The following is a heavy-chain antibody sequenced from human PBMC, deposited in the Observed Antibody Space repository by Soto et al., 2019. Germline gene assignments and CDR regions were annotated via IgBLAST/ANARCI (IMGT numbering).Heavy chain of an antibody. CDR2: INHSGST. D-gene: IGHD3-10*01. V-gene: IGHV4-34*01. Sequence: SETLSLTCAVYGGSFSGYYWSWIRQPPGKGLEWIGEINHSGSTNYNPSLKSRVTISVDTSKNQFSLKLSSVTAADTAVYYCARIHVYCSGSSSPERNLFDPWGQGTLVIVSS. J-gene: IGHJ5*02. CDR3: ARIHVYCSGSSSPERNLFDP. CDR1: GGSFSGYY.